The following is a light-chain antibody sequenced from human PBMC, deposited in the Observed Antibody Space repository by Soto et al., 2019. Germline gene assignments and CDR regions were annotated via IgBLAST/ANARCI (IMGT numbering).Light chain of an antibody. CDR3: MQDLQTPRT. Sequence: DIVMTQSPLSLPVTPGGPASISCRSSQSLLHSNGYNYLDWYLQKPGQSPQLLIYLGSNRASGVPDRFSGSGSGTDFTLKISRVEAEDVGVYYCMQDLQTPRTFGQGTKVEIK. V-gene: IGKV2-28*01. CDR2: LGS. CDR1: QSLLHSNGYNY. J-gene: IGKJ1*01.